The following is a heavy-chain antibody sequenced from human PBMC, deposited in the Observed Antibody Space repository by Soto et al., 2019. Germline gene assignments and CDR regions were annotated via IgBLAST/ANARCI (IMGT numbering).Heavy chain of an antibody. J-gene: IGHJ4*02. D-gene: IGHD1-26*01. CDR1: GGSISSGGYS. Sequence: PSETLSLTCAVSGGSISSGGYSWSWIRQPPGKGLEWIGYIYHSGSTYYNPSLKSRVTISVDRSKNQFSLKLSSVTAADTAVYYCARGVGAPDFDYWGQGTLVTVSS. V-gene: IGHV4-30-2*01. CDR2: IYHSGST. CDR3: ARGVGAPDFDY.